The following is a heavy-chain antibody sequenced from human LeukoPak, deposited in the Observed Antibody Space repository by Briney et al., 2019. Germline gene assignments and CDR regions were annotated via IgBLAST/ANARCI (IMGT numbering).Heavy chain of an antibody. Sequence: SETLSLTCTVSGGSISSYYWSWIRQPPGKGLEWIGYIYYSGSTNYNPSLESRVTISVDTSKNQFSLKLSSVTAADTAVYYCARLKGSIAVAIFDYWGQGTLVTVSS. V-gene: IGHV4-59*08. CDR1: GGSISSYY. CDR3: ARLKGSIAVAIFDY. CDR2: IYYSGST. D-gene: IGHD6-19*01. J-gene: IGHJ4*02.